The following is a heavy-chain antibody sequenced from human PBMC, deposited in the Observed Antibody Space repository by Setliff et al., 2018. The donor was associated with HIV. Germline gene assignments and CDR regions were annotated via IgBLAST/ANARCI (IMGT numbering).Heavy chain of an antibody. Sequence: ASVKVSCKASGHTFSNYGVTWVRQAPGQGLEYMGYISGYTGITHYAQSFQGGVTMTTDPSKYTAYMELRSLKYDDTAVYYCARDAGTGGPGRWVDPWGQGTMVTVSS. CDR3: ARDAGTGGPGRWVDP. D-gene: IGHD1-1*01. CDR2: ISGYTGIT. V-gene: IGHV1-18*01. CDR1: GHTFSNYG. J-gene: IGHJ5*02.